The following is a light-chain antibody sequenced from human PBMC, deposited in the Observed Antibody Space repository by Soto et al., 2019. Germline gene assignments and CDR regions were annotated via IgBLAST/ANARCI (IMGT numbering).Light chain of an antibody. CDR1: QSVSSRY. CDR3: QQYDNSAWT. J-gene: IGKJ1*01. CDR2: GAS. Sequence: EILLTQSPVTLSLSPGESAPLSCRASQSVSSRYLARYQQKPGQANRLLIYGASSRATGIPDRFSGSGSGTDFTLTISRLEPEDFAVYYCQQYDNSAWTFGQGTKVDIK. V-gene: IGKV3-20*01.